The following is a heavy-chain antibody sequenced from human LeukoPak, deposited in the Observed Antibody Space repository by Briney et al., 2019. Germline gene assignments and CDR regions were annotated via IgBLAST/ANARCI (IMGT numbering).Heavy chain of an antibody. CDR2: IKQDGSEK. D-gene: IGHD4-11*01. Sequence: GGSLRLSCAASGFTVSSNYVSWVRQAPGKGLEWVANIKQDGSEKYYVDSVKGRFTISRDNAKNSLYLQMNSLRAEDTAVYYCARGRYTVTKYYFDYWGQGTLVTVSS. CDR3: ARGRYTVTKYYFDY. CDR1: GFTVSSNY. J-gene: IGHJ4*02. V-gene: IGHV3-7*01.